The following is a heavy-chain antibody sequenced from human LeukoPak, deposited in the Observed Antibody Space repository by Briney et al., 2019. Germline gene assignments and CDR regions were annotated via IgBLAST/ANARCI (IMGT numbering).Heavy chain of an antibody. V-gene: IGHV3-21*01. D-gene: IGHD5-18*01. CDR1: GLIFSNYA. CDR2: ISSSSSYI. Sequence: GGSLRLSCAASGLIFSNYAMTWVRQAPGKGPEWVSSISSSSSYIYYADSVKGRFTISRDNAKNSLYLQMNSLRAEDTAVYYCARDPGGYSYVDYWGQGTLVTVSS. CDR3: ARDPGGYSYVDY. J-gene: IGHJ4*02.